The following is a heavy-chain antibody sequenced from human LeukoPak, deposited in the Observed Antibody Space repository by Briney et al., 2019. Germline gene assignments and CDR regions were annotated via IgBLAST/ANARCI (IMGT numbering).Heavy chain of an antibody. V-gene: IGHV1-8*01. D-gene: IGHD3-10*01. J-gene: IGHJ6*03. CDR3: ARGVRGFRSEAFYYYMDV. CDR1: GYTFTSYD. Sequence: ASVKVSCKASGYTFTSYDINWVRQATGQGLGWLGWVNPNSGNTGYAQKFQGRVTMTRNTSISTAYMELSSLRSEDTAVYYCARGVRGFRSEAFYYYMDVWGKGTTVTVSS. CDR2: VNPNSGNT.